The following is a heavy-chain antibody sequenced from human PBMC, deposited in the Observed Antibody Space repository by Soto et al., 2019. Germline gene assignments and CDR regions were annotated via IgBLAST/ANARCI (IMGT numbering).Heavy chain of an antibody. D-gene: IGHD2-21*02. CDR3: TRPFENCGGDCSLFDP. CDR2: IRSKANSYAT. J-gene: IGHJ5*02. Sequence: PGGSLRLSCAASGFTFSGSAMHWVRQASGKGLEWVGRIRSKANSYATAYAASVKGRFTISRDGSKNTAYLQMNSLKTEDTAVYYCTRPFENCGGDCSLFDPWGQGTLVTVSS. CDR1: GFTFSGSA. V-gene: IGHV3-73*01.